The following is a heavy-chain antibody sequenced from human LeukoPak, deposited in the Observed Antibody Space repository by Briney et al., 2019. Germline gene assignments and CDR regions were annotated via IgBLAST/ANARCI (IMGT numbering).Heavy chain of an antibody. D-gene: IGHD1-26*01. CDR1: GFTFNDYA. J-gene: IGHJ1*01. CDR3: AKDYSGSYEYFQH. Sequence: GRSLRLPCAASGFTFNDYAMHWVRQAPGKGLEWVSGISWNSGSIGYADSVKGRFTISRDNAKNSLYLQMNSLRAEDTALYYCAKDYSGSYEYFQHWGQGTLVTVSS. CDR2: ISWNSGSI. V-gene: IGHV3-9*01.